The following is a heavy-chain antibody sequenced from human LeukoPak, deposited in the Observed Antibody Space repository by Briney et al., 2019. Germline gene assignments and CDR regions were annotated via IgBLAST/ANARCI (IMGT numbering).Heavy chain of an antibody. Sequence: PGRSLRLSCAASGFTFSSYGMHWVRQAPGKGLEWVAVIWYDGSNKYYADSVKGRFTISRDNSKNTLYLQMNSLRAEDTAVYYCARDRSHTWGDGMDVWGQGTTVTVSS. V-gene: IGHV3-33*01. CDR2: IWYDGSNK. CDR3: ARDRSHTWGDGMDV. CDR1: GFTFSSYG. D-gene: IGHD7-27*01. J-gene: IGHJ6*02.